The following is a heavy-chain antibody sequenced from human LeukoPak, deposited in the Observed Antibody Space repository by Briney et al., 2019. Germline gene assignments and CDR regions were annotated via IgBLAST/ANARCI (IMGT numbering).Heavy chain of an antibody. CDR2: IQYDGSNK. V-gene: IGHV3-30*02. CDR1: GFTFSSYG. Sequence: GGSLRLSCAASGFTFSSYGMHWVRQAPGKGLEWVAFIQYDGSNKFYADSVKGRFTISRDNSKNTLYLQMNSLRAEDTAVYYCAKDDILTGYCGYLLDYWGQGTLVTVSS. D-gene: IGHD3-9*01. CDR3: AKDDILTGYCGYLLDY. J-gene: IGHJ4*02.